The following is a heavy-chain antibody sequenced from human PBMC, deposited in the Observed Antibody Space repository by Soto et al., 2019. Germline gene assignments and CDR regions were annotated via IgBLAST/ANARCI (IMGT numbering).Heavy chain of an antibody. Sequence: GGSLRLSCAASGFTFDDYAMHWVRQAPGKGLEWVSGISWNSGSIGYADSVKGRFTISRDNAKNSLYLQMNSLRAEDTALYYCAKDQASEWELPLHYYYYYGMDVWGQGTTVTVSS. J-gene: IGHJ6*02. D-gene: IGHD1-26*01. CDR1: GFTFDDYA. V-gene: IGHV3-9*01. CDR3: AKDQASEWELPLHYYYYYGMDV. CDR2: ISWNSGSI.